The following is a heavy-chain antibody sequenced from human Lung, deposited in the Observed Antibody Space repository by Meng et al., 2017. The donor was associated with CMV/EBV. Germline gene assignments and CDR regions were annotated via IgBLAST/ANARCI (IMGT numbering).Heavy chain of an antibody. D-gene: IGHD2-21*01. Sequence: ASVXVSXXSSGYTFTAYYLHWVREAPGQGLEWMGWINPNTGDTNYAQEFQGRVTMNRHTSIHTAYMELSSLSSDDTVVYYCTRSIVVVIATLDPWGQGAPVTVSS. V-gene: IGHV1-2*02. CDR3: TRSIVVVIATLDP. J-gene: IGHJ5*02. CDR2: INPNTGDT. CDR1: GYTFTAYY.